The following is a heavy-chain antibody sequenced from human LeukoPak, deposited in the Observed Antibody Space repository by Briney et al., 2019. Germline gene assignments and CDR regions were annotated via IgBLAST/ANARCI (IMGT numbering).Heavy chain of an antibody. D-gene: IGHD6-19*01. V-gene: IGHV4-39*07. J-gene: IGHJ4*02. CDR1: GGSISSSSYY. CDR3: ARDPLVAGILWDY. CDR2: IYYSGST. Sequence: SETLSLTCTVSGGSISSSSYYWGWIRQPPGKGLEWIGSIYYSGSTYYNPSLKSRVTISVDTSKNQFSLKLSSVTAADTAVYYCARDPLVAGILWDYWGQGTLVTVSS.